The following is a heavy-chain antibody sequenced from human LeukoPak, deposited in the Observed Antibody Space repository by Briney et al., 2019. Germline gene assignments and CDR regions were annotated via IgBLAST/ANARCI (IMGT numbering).Heavy chain of an antibody. J-gene: IGHJ4*02. Sequence: GGSLRLSCAASGVTFSRYAMSWVRQAPGKGLEWVSQIGGSGGGTTFYADSVKGRFTISRDDPKNTLYLQMNSLRADDTAVYYCADWNYVDYWGQGTLVTVSS. D-gene: IGHD1-7*01. V-gene: IGHV3-23*01. CDR1: GVTFSRYA. CDR3: ADWNYVDY. CDR2: IGGSGGGTT.